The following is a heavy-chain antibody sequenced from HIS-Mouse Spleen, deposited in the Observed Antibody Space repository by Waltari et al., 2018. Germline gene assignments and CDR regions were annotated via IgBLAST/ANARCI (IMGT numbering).Heavy chain of an antibody. J-gene: IGHJ4*02. D-gene: IGHD3-22*01. CDR2: FDPEDGET. Sequence: QVQLVQSGAEVKKPGASVKVSCKVSGYTLTELSMHWVRPAPGKGLEWMGGFDPEDGETIYAQKFQGRVTMTEDTSTDTAYMELSSLRSEDTAVYYCATYYYDSSGYSRRGRYFDYWGQGTLVTVSS. CDR3: ATYYYDSSGYSRRGRYFDY. V-gene: IGHV1-24*01. CDR1: GYTLTELS.